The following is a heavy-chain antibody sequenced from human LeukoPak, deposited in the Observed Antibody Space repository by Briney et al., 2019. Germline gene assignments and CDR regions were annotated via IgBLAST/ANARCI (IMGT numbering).Heavy chain of an antibody. D-gene: IGHD6-13*01. J-gene: IGHJ4*02. CDR3: ARHGSYSSSFGYFDY. CDR2: IYYSGST. CDR1: GGSISSSSYY. Sequence: SETLSLTCTVPGGSISSSSYYWGWIRQPPGKGLEWIGSIYYSGSTYYNPSLKSRVTISVDTSKNQFSLKLSSVTAADTAVYYCARHGSYSSSFGYFDYWGQGTLVTVSS. V-gene: IGHV4-39*01.